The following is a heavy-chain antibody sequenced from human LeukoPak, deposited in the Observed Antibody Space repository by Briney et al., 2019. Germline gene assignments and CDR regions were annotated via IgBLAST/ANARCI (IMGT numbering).Heavy chain of an antibody. J-gene: IGHJ4*02. CDR2: INHSGST. CDR1: GGSFSGYY. Sequence: SETLSLTCAVYGGSFSGYYWSWIRQAPGKGLEWIGEINHSGSTSYNPALKSRVPLTLDTSKNQFSMKLRSVPAADTAVYYCARAKDFRRGYYRYYFDYWGQGTLVTVSS. CDR3: ARAKDFRRGYYRYYFDY. V-gene: IGHV4-34*01. D-gene: IGHD3-3*01.